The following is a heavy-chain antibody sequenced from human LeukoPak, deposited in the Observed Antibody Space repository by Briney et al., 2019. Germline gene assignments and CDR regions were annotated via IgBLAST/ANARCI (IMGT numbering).Heavy chain of an antibody. V-gene: IGHV3-30*18. J-gene: IGHJ6*02. CDR1: GFTFSNYW. Sequence: HPGGSLRLSCAASGFTFSNYWMNWVRQAPGKGLEWVAVISYDGSNKYYADSVKGRFTISRDNSKNTLYLQMNSLRAEDTAVYYCAKRGGRGYYDSSGYVDYYGMDVWGQGTTVTVPS. CDR2: ISYDGSNK. CDR3: AKRGGRGYYDSSGYVDYYGMDV. D-gene: IGHD3-22*01.